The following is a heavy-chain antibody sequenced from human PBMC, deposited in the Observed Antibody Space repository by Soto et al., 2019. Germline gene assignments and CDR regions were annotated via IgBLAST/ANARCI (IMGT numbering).Heavy chain of an antibody. V-gene: IGHV3-23*01. CDR2: ITSGGDT. CDR1: GFTFSGYA. D-gene: IGHD3-22*01. J-gene: IGHJ4*02. CDR3: AKSQSSGACRFFLDY. Sequence: WGSLRLSCATSGFTFSGYAMTWVRQAPGKGLNWVSAITSGGDTFFADSVKGRFTISRDHSKNTFYLQMNSLTAQDTAVYYCAKSQSSGACRFFLDYWGQGTRVTVSA.